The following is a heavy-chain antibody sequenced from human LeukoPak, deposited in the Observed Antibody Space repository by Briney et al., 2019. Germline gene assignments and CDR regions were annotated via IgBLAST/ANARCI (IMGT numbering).Heavy chain of an antibody. Sequence: EASVKVSCKVSGYTLTELSMHWVRQAPGKGLEWMGGFDPEDGETIYAQKFQGRVTMTEDTSTDTAYMELSSLRSEDTAAYYCATDYRSYDYVWGGYSYWGQGTLVTVSS. CDR1: GYTLTELS. V-gene: IGHV1-24*01. CDR2: FDPEDGET. J-gene: IGHJ4*02. CDR3: ATDYRSYDYVWGGYSY. D-gene: IGHD3-16*01.